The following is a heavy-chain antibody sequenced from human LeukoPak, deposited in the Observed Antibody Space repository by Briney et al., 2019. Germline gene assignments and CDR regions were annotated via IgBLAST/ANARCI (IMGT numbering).Heavy chain of an antibody. CDR3: ARAYGDYQLDY. D-gene: IGHD4-17*01. V-gene: IGHV4-4*07. CDR1: GGSISFYY. J-gene: IGHJ4*02. Sequence: PSETLSLTCTVSGGSISFYYWSWIRQPAGKGLEWIGRVYTSGSTNYNPSPKSRVTISVDTSKNQFSLKLTSVTAADTAVYYCARAYGDYQLDYWGQGTLVTVSS. CDR2: VYTSGST.